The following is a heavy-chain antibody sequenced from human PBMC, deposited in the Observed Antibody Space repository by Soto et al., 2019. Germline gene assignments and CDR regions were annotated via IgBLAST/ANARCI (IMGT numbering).Heavy chain of an antibody. V-gene: IGHV5-51*01. Sequence: GESLKISCKASGYSFSFYWIGWVRQMPGKGLEWMAIMYPDDSDIRYSPSFEAHVTISADKSTSTAFLQWSSLKASDTAMYYCATAYVYDFENSNYYRGAFDIWGQGTLVTVSS. D-gene: IGHD3-22*01. CDR3: ATAYVYDFENSNYYRGAFDI. J-gene: IGHJ3*02. CDR2: MYPDDSDI. CDR1: GYSFSFYW.